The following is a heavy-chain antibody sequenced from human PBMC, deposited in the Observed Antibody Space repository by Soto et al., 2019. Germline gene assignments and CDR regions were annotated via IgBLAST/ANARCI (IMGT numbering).Heavy chain of an antibody. V-gene: IGHV4-59*01. CDR2: IYYSGST. D-gene: IGHD6-13*01. Sequence: TSETLSLTCTVSGGSISSYYWSWIRQPPGKGLEWIGYIYYSGSTNYNPSLKSRVTISVDTSKNQFSLKLSSVTAADTAVYYCARHRPPAGYSSSWYPLRRYYYYGMDVWGQGTTVTVSS. CDR1: GGSISSYY. CDR3: ARHRPPAGYSSSWYPLRRYYYYGMDV. J-gene: IGHJ6*02.